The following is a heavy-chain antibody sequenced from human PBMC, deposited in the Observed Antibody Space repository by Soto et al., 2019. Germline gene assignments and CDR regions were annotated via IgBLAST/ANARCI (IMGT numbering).Heavy chain of an antibody. V-gene: IGHV3-7*01. CDR3: ARDPAPVGYRGLDV. CDR2: IIEGGSEK. D-gene: IGHD5-12*01. CDR1: GFTFSSSW. Sequence: PGGSLRLSCAASGFTFSSSWMTWVRQAPGKGLAWVANIIEGGSEKYYVDSVKRRFTISRDNTNESLYLQMHSLRAEDTAVYYCARDPAPVGYRGLDVWGQGTTVTV. J-gene: IGHJ6*02.